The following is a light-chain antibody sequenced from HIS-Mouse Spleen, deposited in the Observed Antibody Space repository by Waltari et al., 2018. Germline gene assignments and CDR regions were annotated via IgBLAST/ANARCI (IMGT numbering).Light chain of an antibody. J-gene: IGKJ1*01. CDR2: GAS. V-gene: IGKV3-20*01. CDR1: QSVSSSY. CDR3: QQYGSSPET. Sequence: EIVLTQSPGTLYLSPGERATLSCWASQSVSSSYLAWYQQKPGQAPRLLIYGASSRATGIPDRFSGSGSGTDFTLTISRLEPEDFAVYYCQQYGSSPETFGQGTKVEIK.